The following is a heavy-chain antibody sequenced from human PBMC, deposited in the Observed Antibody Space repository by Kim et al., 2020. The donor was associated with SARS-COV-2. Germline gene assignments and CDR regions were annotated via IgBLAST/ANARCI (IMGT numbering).Heavy chain of an antibody. CDR2: MNPNSGNT. CDR3: ARGHFNTIFGLTILSDGF. D-gene: IGHD3-3*01. CDR1: GYTFTRYD. V-gene: IGHV1-8*01. J-gene: IGHJ5*01. Sequence: ASVKVSCKAAGYTFTRYDINWVRQAPGQGFEWMGWMNPNSGNTGYAQKFPGRVTMTSDTSINTAYMELSGLRFDDTAFYYCARGHFNTIFGLTILSDGF.